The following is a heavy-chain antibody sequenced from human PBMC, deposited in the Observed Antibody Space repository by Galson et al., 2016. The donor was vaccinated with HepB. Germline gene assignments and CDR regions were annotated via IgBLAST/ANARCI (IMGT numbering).Heavy chain of an antibody. V-gene: IGHV3-30*18. CDR3: AKDRSYGYFGSGGMDV. CDR1: GFAFSSYG. J-gene: IGHJ6*02. Sequence: SLRLSCAASGFAFSSYGMHWVRQAPGKGLDLVAVISYHGSDTCYVDYVKGRFTISRDNSKNTLYLQMNSLRAEDTAVYYCAKDRSYGYFGSGGMDVWGQGTTVTVSS. D-gene: IGHD3-10*01. CDR2: ISYHGSDT.